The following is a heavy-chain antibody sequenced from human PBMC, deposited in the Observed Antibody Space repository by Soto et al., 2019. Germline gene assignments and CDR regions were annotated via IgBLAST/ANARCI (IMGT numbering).Heavy chain of an antibody. CDR1: GFTFSSYG. CDR2: ISYDGSNK. CDR3: AKTADRYRYGPPTEY. J-gene: IGHJ4*02. V-gene: IGHV3-30*18. D-gene: IGHD5-18*01. Sequence: GGSLRLSCAASGFTFSSYGMHWVRQAPGKGLEWVAVISYDGSNKYYADSVKGRFTISRDNSKNTLYLQMNSLRGEDTAVYSWAKTADRYRYGPPTEYWGQGTLVTVSS.